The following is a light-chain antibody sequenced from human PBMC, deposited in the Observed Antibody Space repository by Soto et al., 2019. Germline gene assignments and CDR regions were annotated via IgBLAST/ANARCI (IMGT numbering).Light chain of an antibody. J-gene: IGLJ1*01. V-gene: IGLV4-60*03. CDR1: SGHTGYI. CDR2: LEGSGSY. CDR3: ETWDSNTRV. Sequence: QPVLTQSSSASASRGSSVKVTCTLSSGHTGYIIAWHQQQPGKAPRYLMKLEGSGSYNKGSGVPDRFSGSSSGADRYLTISNLQSEDEADYYCETWDSNTRVFGTGTKLTVL.